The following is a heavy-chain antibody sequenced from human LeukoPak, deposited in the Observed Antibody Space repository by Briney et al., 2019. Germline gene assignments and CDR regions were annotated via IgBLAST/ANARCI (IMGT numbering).Heavy chain of an antibody. CDR1: GFTFSSYA. V-gene: IGHV3-30-3*01. J-gene: IGHJ6*02. Sequence: GGPLRLSCAASGFTFSSYAMHWVRQAPGKGLEWVAVISYDGSNKYYADSVRGRFTISRDNTKNTLYLQMNSLRAEDTAVYYCAREDPVYYYGMDVWGQGTMVTVSS. CDR2: ISYDGSNK. CDR3: AREDPVYYYGMDV.